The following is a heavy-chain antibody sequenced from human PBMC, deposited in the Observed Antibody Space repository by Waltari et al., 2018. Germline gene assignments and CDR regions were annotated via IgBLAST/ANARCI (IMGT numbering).Heavy chain of an antibody. D-gene: IGHD3-3*01. Sequence: QVHLVHSGAEVKQTGSSVKVSCKASGGPLSGYPIAWVRQALGQGLEWVGGCITIVGKIGLAQKFQGRVSIATDESTDTAYMELSSLTNEDTGVYYCARGEYDFAWGCSWDVWGKGTTVTVSS. J-gene: IGHJ6*04. V-gene: IGHV1-69*05. CDR2: CITIVGKI. CDR3: ARGEYDFAWGCSWDV. CDR1: GGPLSGYP.